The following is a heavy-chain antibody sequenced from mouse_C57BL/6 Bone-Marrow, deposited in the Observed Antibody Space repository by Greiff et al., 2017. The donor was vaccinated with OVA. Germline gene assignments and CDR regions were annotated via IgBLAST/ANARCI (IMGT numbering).Heavy chain of an antibody. J-gene: IGHJ4*01. V-gene: IGHV1-80*01. D-gene: IGHD1-1*01. Sequence: VQLQQSGAELVKPGASVKISCKASGYAFSSYWMNWVKQRPGKGLEWIGQIYPGDGDTYYKGKFKGKATLTAAKSSSTAYMQLINLTSEDSAVYFCAREDYYGYYAMDYWGQGTSVTVSS. CDR1: GYAFSSYW. CDR2: IYPGDGDT. CDR3: AREDYYGYYAMDY.